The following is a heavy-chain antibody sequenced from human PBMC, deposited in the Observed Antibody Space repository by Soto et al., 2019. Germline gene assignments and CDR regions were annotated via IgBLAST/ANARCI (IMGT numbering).Heavy chain of an antibody. J-gene: IGHJ3*02. CDR2: IIPIFGTA. CDR1: GGTFSSYA. V-gene: IGHV1-69*01. D-gene: IGHD2-2*01. CDR3: ARDLADCSSTSCYFEAFDI. Sequence: QVQLVQSGAEVKKPGSSVKVSCKASGGTFSSYAISWVRQAPGQGLEWMGGIIPIFGTANYAQKFQGRVTITEDESTSTAYMELSSLRSEDTAVYYCARDLADCSSTSCYFEAFDIWGQGTMVTVSS.